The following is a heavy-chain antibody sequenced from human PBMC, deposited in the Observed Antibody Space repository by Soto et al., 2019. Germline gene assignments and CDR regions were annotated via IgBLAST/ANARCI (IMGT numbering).Heavy chain of an antibody. J-gene: IGHJ6*03. CDR2: ISGSGGST. CDR1: GFTFSSYA. V-gene: IGHV3-23*01. D-gene: IGHD3-3*01. CDR3: AKASYNVLRFLAAPETYYMDV. Sequence: GGSLRLSCAASGFTFSSYAMSWVRQAPGKGLEWVSAISGSGGSTYYADSVKGRFTISRDNFKNTLYLQMNSLRAEDTAVYYCAKASYNVLRFLAAPETYYMDVWGKGTTVTVSS.